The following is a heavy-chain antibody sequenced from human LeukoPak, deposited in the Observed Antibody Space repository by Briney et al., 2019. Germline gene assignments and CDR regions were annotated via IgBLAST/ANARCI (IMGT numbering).Heavy chain of an antibody. D-gene: IGHD3-22*01. CDR1: GITFSNAW. CDR2: IKSKTDGGST. CDR3: TTVPFYYDSSAKYYFDY. J-gene: IGHJ4*02. V-gene: IGHV3-15*01. Sequence: PGGSLRLSCAVSGITFSNAWMSWVRQAPGKGREWVGRIKSKTDGGSTDYAAPVKGRFTISRDDSKNTLYLQMNSLKTEDTAVYYCTTVPFYYDSSAKYYFDYWGQGTLVTVSS.